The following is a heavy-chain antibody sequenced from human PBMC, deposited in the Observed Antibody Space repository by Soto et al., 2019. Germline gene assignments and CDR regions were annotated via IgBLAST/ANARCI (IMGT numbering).Heavy chain of an antibody. CDR1: GFTFSTNS. D-gene: IGHD5-12*01. CDR2: ISGGGDST. CDR3: SKRDGYGDQ. V-gene: IGHV3-23*01. J-gene: IGHJ5*02. Sequence: EVQLLESGGGLVQPGGSLRLSCAASGFTFSTNSMTWVRQAPGKGLEWVCGISGGGDSTHYADSVKGRFTISRDNSKNIVYLQMNSLTADDTAVYFCSKRDGYGDQWGQGTLVTVSS.